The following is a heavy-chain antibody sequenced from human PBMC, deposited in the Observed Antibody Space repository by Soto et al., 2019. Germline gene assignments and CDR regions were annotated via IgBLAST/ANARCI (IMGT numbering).Heavy chain of an antibody. D-gene: IGHD5-18*01. V-gene: IGHV4-31*11. CDR3: ARETAMELYGMDV. CDR2: IYYSGST. J-gene: IGHJ6*02. Sequence: SETLSLTCAVSGGSISSGDYYWSWIRQHPGKGLEWIGYIYYSGSTYYNPSLKSRVTISVDTSKNQFSLKLSSVTAADTAVYYCARETAMELYGMDVWGQGTTVTVSS. CDR1: GGSISSGDYY.